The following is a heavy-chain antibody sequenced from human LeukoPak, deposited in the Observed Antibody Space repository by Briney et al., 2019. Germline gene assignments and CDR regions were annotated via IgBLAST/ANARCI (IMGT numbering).Heavy chain of an antibody. CDR2: INTNTGNP. J-gene: IGHJ5*02. V-gene: IGHV7-4-1*02. CDR1: GYTFTSYA. D-gene: IGHD3-10*01. CDR3: ARWTDGSGGMDNWFDP. Sequence: ASVKVSCKASGYTFTSYAMNWVRQAPGQGLEWMGWINTNTGNPTYAQGFTGRFVFSLDTSVSTAYLQISSLKAEDTAVYYCARWTDGSGGMDNWFDPWGQGTLVTVSS.